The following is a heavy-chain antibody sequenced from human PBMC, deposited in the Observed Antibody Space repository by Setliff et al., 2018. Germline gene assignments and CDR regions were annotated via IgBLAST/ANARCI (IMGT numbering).Heavy chain of an antibody. CDR3: ARVLFHCSSTSCCLDAFDI. V-gene: IGHV1-18*01. J-gene: IGHJ3*02. Sequence: ASVKVSCKASGYTFISYGISWVRQAPEQGLEWMGWISAYNGNTNYAQKLQGRVTMTTDTSTSTAYMELRSLRSDDTAVYYCARVLFHCSSTSCCLDAFDIWGQGTMVTVSS. D-gene: IGHD2-2*01. CDR2: ISAYNGNT. CDR1: GYTFISYG.